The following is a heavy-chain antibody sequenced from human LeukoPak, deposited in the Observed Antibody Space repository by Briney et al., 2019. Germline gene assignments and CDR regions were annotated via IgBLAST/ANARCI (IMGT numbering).Heavy chain of an antibody. CDR2: ISYDGSNK. CDR3: ARVSPYSSGWYANWFDP. J-gene: IGHJ5*02. V-gene: IGHV3-30*01. Sequence: GRSLRLSCAASGFTFSSYAMHWVRQAPGKGLEWVAVISYDGSNKYYADSVKGRFTISRDNSKNTLYLQMNSLRAEDTAVYYCARVSPYSSGWYANWFDPWAREPWSPSPQ. CDR1: GFTFSSYA. D-gene: IGHD6-19*01.